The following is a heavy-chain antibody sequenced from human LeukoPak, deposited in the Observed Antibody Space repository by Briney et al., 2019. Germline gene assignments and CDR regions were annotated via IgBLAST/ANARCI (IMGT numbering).Heavy chain of an antibody. CDR3: AREEWELPHAFDI. Sequence: GGSLRHSCAASGFTFSSYGMHWVRQAPGKGLEWVAVIWYDGSNKYYADSVKGRFTISRDNSKNTLYLQMNSLRAEDTAVYYCAREEWELPHAFDIWGQGTMVTVSS. V-gene: IGHV3-33*01. CDR1: GFTFSSYG. CDR2: IWYDGSNK. J-gene: IGHJ3*02. D-gene: IGHD1-26*01.